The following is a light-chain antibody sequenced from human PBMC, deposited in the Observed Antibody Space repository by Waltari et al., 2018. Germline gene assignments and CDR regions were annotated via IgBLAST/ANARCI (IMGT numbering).Light chain of an antibody. CDR3: QQYGSSVLYT. CDR1: QSLTKRY. J-gene: IGKJ2*01. CDR2: GAS. Sequence: VLTQSPGPLSLSPVERATVSCRASQSLTKRYLAWYQQKPGQAPRLLIYGASSRAAGIQDRFSGSGSGTDFNLTNSRLEPEDFAVYYCQQYGSSVLYTFGQGTKLEMK. V-gene: IGKV3-20*01.